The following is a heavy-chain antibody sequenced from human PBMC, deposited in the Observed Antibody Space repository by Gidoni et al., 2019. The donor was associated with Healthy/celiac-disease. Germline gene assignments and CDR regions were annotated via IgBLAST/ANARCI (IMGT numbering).Heavy chain of an antibody. Sequence: QVQLQESGPGLVKPSQTLSLTCTVSGGSISIVVYYWSWIRQHPGKGLEWIGYIYYSGSTYYNPSLKSRVTISVDTSKNQFSLKLSAVTAADTAVYYCARVKSMCGEKSEGMDVWGQGTTVTVSS. D-gene: IGHD3-10*02. V-gene: IGHV4-31*03. CDR3: ARVKSMCGEKSEGMDV. CDR2: IYYSGST. CDR1: GGSISIVVYY. J-gene: IGHJ6*02.